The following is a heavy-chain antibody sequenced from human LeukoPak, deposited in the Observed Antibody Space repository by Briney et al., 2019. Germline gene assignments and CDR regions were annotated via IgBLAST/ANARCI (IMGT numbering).Heavy chain of an antibody. CDR1: GYTFTGYY. CDR2: INPNSGGT. J-gene: IGHJ4*02. D-gene: IGHD6-13*01. V-gene: IGHV1-2*02. Sequence: GASVKVSCKASGYTFTGYYMHWVRQAPGQGLEWMGWINPNSGGTNYAQKFQGRVTMTRDTSISTVYMELSRLNSDDTALYYCAREVHSTRHFDYWGQGTQVTVSS. CDR3: AREVHSTRHFDY.